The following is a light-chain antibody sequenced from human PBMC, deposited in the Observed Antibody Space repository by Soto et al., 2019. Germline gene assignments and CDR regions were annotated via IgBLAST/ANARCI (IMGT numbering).Light chain of an antibody. CDR1: SGSIASNY. Sequence: NFMLTQPHSVSESPGKTITLSCTRSSGSIASNYVQWYQQRPGSAPTTVISEDNQRPSGVPDRFSGSIDSSSNSASLTISGLKTEDEADYYCQSYQSYVGVVFGGGTKVTVL. CDR3: QSYQSYVGVV. V-gene: IGLV6-57*04. J-gene: IGLJ3*02. CDR2: EDN.